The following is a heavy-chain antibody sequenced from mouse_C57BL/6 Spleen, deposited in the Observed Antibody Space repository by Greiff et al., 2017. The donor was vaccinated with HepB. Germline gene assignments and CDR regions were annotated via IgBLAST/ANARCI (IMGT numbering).Heavy chain of an antibody. CDR3: ARRGGNWYFDV. Sequence: QVQLQQPGAELVMPGASVKLSCKASGYTFTSYWMHWVKQRPGQGLEWIGEIDPSDSYTNYNQKFKGKSTLTVDKSSSTAYMQHSSLTSEDSAVYYCARRGGNWYFDVWGTGTTVTVSS. CDR1: GYTFTSYW. J-gene: IGHJ1*03. CDR2: IDPSDSYT. V-gene: IGHV1-69*01.